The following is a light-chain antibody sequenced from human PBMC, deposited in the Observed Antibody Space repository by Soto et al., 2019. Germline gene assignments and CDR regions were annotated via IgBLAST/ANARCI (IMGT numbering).Light chain of an antibody. CDR3: CSYAGDKTVV. V-gene: IGLV2-11*01. J-gene: IGLJ3*02. CDR2: DVS. CDR1: SSDVGGYIY. Sequence: QSVLTQPRSVSGSPGQSVTITYTGTSSDVGGYIYVSWYQQYPAKAPKVMIYDVSRRPSGVPDRFSGSKSGNTASLTISGLQAEDEAVYYCCSYAGDKTVVFGGGTKLTVL.